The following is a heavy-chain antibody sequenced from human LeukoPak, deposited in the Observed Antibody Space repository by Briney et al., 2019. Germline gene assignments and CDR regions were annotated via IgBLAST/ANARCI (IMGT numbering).Heavy chain of an antibody. V-gene: IGHV4-39*01. CDR1: GGSISSSSYY. CDR2: IYYSGST. Sequence: SETLSLTCTVSGGSISSSSYYWGWIRQPPGKGLEWIGSIYYSGSTYYNPSLKSRVTISVDTSKNQFSLKLSSLTAADTAVCYCVRRTSRILFDYWGQGTLVTVSS. J-gene: IGHJ4*02. D-gene: IGHD3/OR15-3a*01. CDR3: VRRTSRILFDY.